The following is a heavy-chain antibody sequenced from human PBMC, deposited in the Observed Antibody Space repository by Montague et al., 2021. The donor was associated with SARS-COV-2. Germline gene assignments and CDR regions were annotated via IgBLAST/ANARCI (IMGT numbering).Heavy chain of an antibody. D-gene: IGHD1-7*01. CDR2: INHRGTT. J-gene: IGHJ4*02. Sequence: SETLSLTCAVYGGSFSAYYWSWIRQPPGRGLEWIGEINHRGTTNYKSSLESRLSMSVDTSKNQFSLNLSSVTAADTAVHFCSRTYRGTFDFWGQGILVTVSS. CDR3: SRTYRGTFDF. CDR1: GGSFSAYY. V-gene: IGHV4-34*01.